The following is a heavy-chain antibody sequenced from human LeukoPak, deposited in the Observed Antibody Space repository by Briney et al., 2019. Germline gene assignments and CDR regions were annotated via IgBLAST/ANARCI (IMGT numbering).Heavy chain of an antibody. J-gene: IGHJ4*02. V-gene: IGHV3-74*01. Sequence: GGSLRLSCAASGFTFSSYWMHWVRQAPGKGLVWVSRINSDGSSTTYADSVKGRFTISRDNAKNTLYLQMNSLRVEDTAVYYCARAGSHWHYVYWGQGTVVTVSS. D-gene: IGHD3-10*01. CDR2: INSDGSST. CDR3: ARAGSHWHYVY. CDR1: GFTFSSYW.